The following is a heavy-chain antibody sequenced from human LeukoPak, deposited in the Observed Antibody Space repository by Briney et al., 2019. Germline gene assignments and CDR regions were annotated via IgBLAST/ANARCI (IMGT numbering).Heavy chain of an antibody. V-gene: IGHV3-21*01. Sequence: PGGSLRLSCAASGFTFSSYSMNWVRQAPGKGLEWVSSISSSSYIYYADSVKGRFTISRDNAKNSLYLQMNSLRAEDTAVYYCARDYYYGSGSPYYYGMDVWGQGTTVTASS. CDR1: GFTFSSYS. CDR3: ARDYYYGSGSPYYYGMDV. CDR2: ISSSSYI. J-gene: IGHJ6*02. D-gene: IGHD3-10*01.